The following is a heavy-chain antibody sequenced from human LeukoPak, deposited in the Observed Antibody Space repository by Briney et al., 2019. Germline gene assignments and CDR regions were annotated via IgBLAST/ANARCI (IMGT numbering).Heavy chain of an antibody. CDR3: ARDRSMYYDILTGYLTKDYGMDV. J-gene: IGHJ6*02. Sequence: GGSLRLSCAASGFTFSDYYMSWIRQAPGKGLEWVSYISSSGSTIYYADSVKGRFTISRDNAKNSLYLQMNSLRAEDTAVYYCARDRSMYYDILTGYLTKDYGMDVWGQGTTVTVSS. CDR2: ISSSGSTI. D-gene: IGHD3-9*01. CDR1: GFTFSDYY. V-gene: IGHV3-11*01.